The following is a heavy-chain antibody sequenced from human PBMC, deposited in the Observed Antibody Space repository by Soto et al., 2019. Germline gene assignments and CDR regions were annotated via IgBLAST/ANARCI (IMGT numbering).Heavy chain of an antibody. CDR1: GFSFTTAGVA. D-gene: IGHD5-12*01. CDR2: IYYNDDR. J-gene: IGHJ4*02. Sequence: SGPTLANPTQTLTLTCTFSGFSFTTAGVAVGWIRQTPGGALECLTLIYYNDDRRFSPSLKTRLTITGGTSKNQVVLSLTNVDPGDTATYFCAHSDGGYEIIYFDFWGQGIPVTVSS. V-gene: IGHV2-5*01. CDR3: AHSDGGYEIIYFDF.